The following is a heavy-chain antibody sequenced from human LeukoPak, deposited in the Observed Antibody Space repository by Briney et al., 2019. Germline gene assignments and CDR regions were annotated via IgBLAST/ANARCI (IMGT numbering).Heavy chain of an antibody. CDR3: ARGGYSSTLYGRYQH. D-gene: IGHD6-13*01. J-gene: IGHJ1*01. V-gene: IGHV3-21*01. CDR1: GFTFSSYS. Sequence: PGGSLRLSCAASGFTFSSYSMNWVRQAPGKGLERVASISSSSSYVYYADSMKGRFSISRDNARNSLYLQMNSLRADDTAVYYCARGGYSSTLYGRYQHWGQGTLVTVSP. CDR2: ISSSSSYV.